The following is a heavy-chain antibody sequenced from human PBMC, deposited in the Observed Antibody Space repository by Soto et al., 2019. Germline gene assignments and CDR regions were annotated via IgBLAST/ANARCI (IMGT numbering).Heavy chain of an antibody. CDR3: AHFDWFIDY. V-gene: IGHV3-23*01. D-gene: IGHD3-9*01. CDR1: GFTFSSYA. J-gene: IGHJ4*02. CDR2: ISGSGAST. Sequence: LRLSCVASGFTFSSYAMSRVRQAPGKGLEWVSAISGSGASTYYADSVKGRFTISRDNSKNTLYLQMNSLRAEDTAVYYCAHFDWFIDYWGQGTLVTVSS.